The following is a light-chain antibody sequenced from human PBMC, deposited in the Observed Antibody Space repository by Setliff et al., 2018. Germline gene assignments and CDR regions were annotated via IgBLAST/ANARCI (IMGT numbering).Light chain of an antibody. CDR3: SSYAGSNNYVL. CDR1: SSDVGGYNY. J-gene: IGLJ2*01. CDR2: AVT. Sequence: QSVLTQPPSASGSPGQSVTISCTGTSSDVGGYNYVSWYQQHPGKAPKLMIYAVTKRPSGVPDRFSGSKSANTASLTVSGLRAEDEADYYCSSYAGSNNYVLFGGGTQLTVL. V-gene: IGLV2-8*01.